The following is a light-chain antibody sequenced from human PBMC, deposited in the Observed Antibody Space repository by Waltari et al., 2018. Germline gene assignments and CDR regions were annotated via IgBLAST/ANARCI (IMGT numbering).Light chain of an antibody. Sequence: QTVVTQEPSFSVSPGGTVTLTCGLSSGSVSTSYYPSWYQQTPGQAPRTLIYSTNTRSSGVPYRFSGSILGNKAALTITGAQADDESDYYCVLYMCSGIWVFGGGTKLTVL. CDR2: STN. V-gene: IGLV8-61*01. CDR3: VLYMCSGIWV. J-gene: IGLJ2*01. CDR1: SGSVSTSYY.